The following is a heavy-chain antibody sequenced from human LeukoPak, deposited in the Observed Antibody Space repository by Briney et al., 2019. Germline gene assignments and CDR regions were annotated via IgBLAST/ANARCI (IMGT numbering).Heavy chain of an antibody. CDR3: ARDNTRDSGYEY. D-gene: IGHD5-12*01. J-gene: IGHJ4*02. CDR1: GYIFSIYA. CDR2: INPYSGGT. Sequence: GASVKVSCKTSGYIFSIYALIWVRQAPGQGLEWMGWINPYSGGTNYAQKFQGRVTMTRDTSISTAYMELRSLRSDDTAVYYCARDNTRDSGYEYWGQGTLVTVSS. V-gene: IGHV1-2*02.